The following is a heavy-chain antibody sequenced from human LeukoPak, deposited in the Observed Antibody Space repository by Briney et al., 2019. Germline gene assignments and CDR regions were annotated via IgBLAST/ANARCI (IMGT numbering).Heavy chain of an antibody. Sequence: SGTLSLTCAVSGDSIISSNWWNWVRQPPGKGLEWIGEIYHGGNTIYNPSLKTRVTISLDKSKNQFSLNLTSMAAADTAVYYCARDRSYGENTWAFDYWGQGTLVTVSS. J-gene: IGHJ4*02. CDR2: IYHGGNT. CDR3: ARDRSYGENTWAFDY. D-gene: IGHD1/OR15-1a*01. V-gene: IGHV4-4*02. CDR1: GDSIISSNW.